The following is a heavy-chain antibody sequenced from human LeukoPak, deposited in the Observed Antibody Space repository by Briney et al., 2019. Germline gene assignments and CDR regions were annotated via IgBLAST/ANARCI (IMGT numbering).Heavy chain of an antibody. CDR3: ARSVYGSGSY. J-gene: IGHJ4*02. CDR2: IKQDGSEK. Sequence: GGSLRLSCAASGFTFSWYWMSWVRQAPEKGLEWVANIKQDGSEKYYVDSVKGRFTISRDNAKNSLYLQMNSLRVEDTAVYYCARSVYGSGSYWGQGTLVTVSS. CDR1: GFTFSWYW. V-gene: IGHV3-7*01. D-gene: IGHD3-10*01.